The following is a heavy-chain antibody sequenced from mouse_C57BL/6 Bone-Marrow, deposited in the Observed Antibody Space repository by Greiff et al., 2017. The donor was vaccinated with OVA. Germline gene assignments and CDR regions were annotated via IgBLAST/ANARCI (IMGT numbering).Heavy chain of an antibody. V-gene: IGHV1-81*01. CDR3: ARVCNYFDY. Sequence: QVQLQQSGAELARPGASVKLSCKASGYTFTSYGISWVKQRTGQGLEWIGEIYPRSGNTYYNAKFKGKATLTVDKSSSTAYLLLSSLTSEDSAVYFCARVCNYFDYWGQGTTLTVSS. CDR1: GYTFTSYG. J-gene: IGHJ2*01. CDR2: IYPRSGNT.